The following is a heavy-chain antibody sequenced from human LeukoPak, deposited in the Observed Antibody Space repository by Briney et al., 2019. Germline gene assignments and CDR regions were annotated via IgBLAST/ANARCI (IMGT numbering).Heavy chain of an antibody. V-gene: IGHV3-53*01. Sequence: GGSLRLPCAASGFSVSSIYMNWVRQAPGKGLEWVSVIYSDGTTYYADSVKGRFTISRDDSKNTLYLHMNSLRAEDTAVYYCARAPNWRFDHWGQGTLVTVSS. CDR2: IYSDGTT. CDR3: ARAPNWRFDH. J-gene: IGHJ4*02. D-gene: IGHD1-1*01. CDR1: GFSVSSIY.